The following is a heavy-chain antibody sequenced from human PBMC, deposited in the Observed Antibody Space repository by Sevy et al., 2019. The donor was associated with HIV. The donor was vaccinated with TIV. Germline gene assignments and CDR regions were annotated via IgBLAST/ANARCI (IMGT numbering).Heavy chain of an antibody. J-gene: IGHJ4*02. CDR3: ARDNGDYPYYFDH. CDR2: IYHSGST. V-gene: IGHV4-30-2*01. Sequence: KQSQSLSLTCAVSGRSISSGLYSWNWIRQPPGKGLEWIGYIYHSGSTYYNPSLKSRVTISVDRSKNQFSLRLSSVTAADTAVYYCARDNGDYPYYFDHWGQGTLVTVSS. D-gene: IGHD4-17*01. CDR1: GRSISSGLYS.